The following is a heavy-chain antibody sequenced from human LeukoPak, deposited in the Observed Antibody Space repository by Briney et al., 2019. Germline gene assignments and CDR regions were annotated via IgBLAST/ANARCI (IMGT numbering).Heavy chain of an antibody. V-gene: IGHV4-30-2*05. CDR1: GGSISSGGYS. D-gene: IGHD6-13*01. Sequence: SETLSLTCAVSGGSISSGGYSWSWIRQPPGKGLEWIGYIYHSGSTYYNPSLKSRVTISVDTSKNQFSLNLSSVTAADTAVYYCARGGIAAAAAEYFQHWGQGTLVTVSS. J-gene: IGHJ1*01. CDR3: ARGGIAAAAAEYFQH. CDR2: IYHSGST.